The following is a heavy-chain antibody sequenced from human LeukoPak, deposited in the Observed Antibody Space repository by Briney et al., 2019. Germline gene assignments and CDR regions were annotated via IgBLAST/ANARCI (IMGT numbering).Heavy chain of an antibody. D-gene: IGHD4-17*01. V-gene: IGHV3-74*01. J-gene: IGHJ4*02. CDR2: INSDGSST. CDR1: GFTLSSYW. Sequence: PGGPLRLSCAASGFTLSSYWLHWVRKAPGKGLVGVSRINSDGSSTSYADSVKGRFTISRDNAKNTLYLQMNSLRAEDTAVYYCAREEVSSDYDYWGQGTLVTVSS. CDR3: AREEVSSDYDY.